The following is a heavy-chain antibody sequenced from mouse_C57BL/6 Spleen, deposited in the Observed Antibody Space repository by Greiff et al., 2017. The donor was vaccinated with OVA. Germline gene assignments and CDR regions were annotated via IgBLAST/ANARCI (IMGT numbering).Heavy chain of an antibody. Sequence: VQLQESGAELVRPGASVTLSCKASGYTFTDYEMHWVKQTPVHGLEWIGAIDPETGGTAYNQKFKGKAILTADKSSSTAYMELRSLTSEDSAVYYCTRGRITTVPWYFDVWGTGTTVTVSS. D-gene: IGHD1-1*01. J-gene: IGHJ1*03. V-gene: IGHV1-15*01. CDR1: GYTFTDYE. CDR2: IDPETGGT. CDR3: TRGRITTVPWYFDV.